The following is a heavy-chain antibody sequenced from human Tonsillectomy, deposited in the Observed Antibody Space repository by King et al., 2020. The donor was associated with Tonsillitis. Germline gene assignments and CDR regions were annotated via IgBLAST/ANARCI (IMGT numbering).Heavy chain of an antibody. D-gene: IGHD4-11*01. CDR1: GGSFSGYY. V-gene: IGHV4-34*01. J-gene: IGHJ4*02. Sequence: VQLQQWGAGLLKPSETLSLTCAVYGGSFSGYYWSWIRQPPGKGLEWIGEINHSGSTNYNPSLKSRVTISVDTSKNQFSLKLSSVTAADTAVYYWATSVPYTVTSTFDYWGQGTLVTVSS. CDR3: ATSVPYTVTSTFDY. CDR2: INHSGST.